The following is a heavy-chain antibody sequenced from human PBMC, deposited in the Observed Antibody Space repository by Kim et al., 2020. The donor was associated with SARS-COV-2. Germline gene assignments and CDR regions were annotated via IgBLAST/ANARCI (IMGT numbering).Heavy chain of an antibody. Sequence: GGSLRLSCAASGFTFSSYAMHWVRQAPGEGLEWVAVIWYDGSNKYYADSVKGRFTVSRDNSKNTLNLQMNSLRVEDTAVYYCARADYDESSGYYHPDFFDYWGQGTLVTVSS. CDR1: GFTFSSYA. CDR2: IWYDGSNK. J-gene: IGHJ4*02. D-gene: IGHD3-22*01. CDR3: ARADYDESSGYYHPDFFDY. V-gene: IGHV3-33*08.